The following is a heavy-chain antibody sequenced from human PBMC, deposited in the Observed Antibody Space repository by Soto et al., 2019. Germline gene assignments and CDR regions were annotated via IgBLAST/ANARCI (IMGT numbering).Heavy chain of an antibody. Sequence: GGAPKISFGTPWFTLNSYSMNRGPPGPGKGLEWVSYISSSSTTKYYTDSVKGRFTISRDNAKNSLYLQMNSLRDDDTAVYYCARPSSGWENWFDPWGQGTLVTVSS. CDR1: WFTLNSYS. V-gene: IGHV3-48*02. J-gene: IGHJ5*02. D-gene: IGHD6-19*01. CDR2: ISSSSTTK. CDR3: ARPSSGWENWFDP.